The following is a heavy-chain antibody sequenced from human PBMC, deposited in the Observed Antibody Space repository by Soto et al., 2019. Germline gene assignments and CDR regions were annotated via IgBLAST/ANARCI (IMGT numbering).Heavy chain of an antibody. D-gene: IGHD2-15*01. Sequence: QVQLEQSGAEVKKPGASVKVSCKASGYTFTSYGISWVRQAPGQGLEWMGWISAYNGNTNYAQKLQGRVTMTTDTSTSTGYMELGSLRSGDTAVYYCARSDCSGGSCYSYYFDYWGQGTLLTVSS. J-gene: IGHJ4*02. V-gene: IGHV1-18*01. CDR3: ARSDCSGGSCYSYYFDY. CDR2: ISAYNGNT. CDR1: GYTFTSYG.